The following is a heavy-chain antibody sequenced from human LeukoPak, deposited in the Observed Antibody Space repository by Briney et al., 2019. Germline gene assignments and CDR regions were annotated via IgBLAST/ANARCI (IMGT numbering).Heavy chain of an antibody. CDR2: ISSSSSYI. CDR3: ARDISGYDPYYFDY. V-gene: IGHV3-21*01. J-gene: IGHJ4*02. Sequence: GGSLRLSCAASGFTFSSYSMNLVRQAPGKGLEWVSSISSSSSYIYYADSVKGRFTISRDNAKNSLYLQMNSLRAEDTAVYYCARDISGYDPYYFDYWGQGTLVTVSS. D-gene: IGHD5-12*01. CDR1: GFTFSSYS.